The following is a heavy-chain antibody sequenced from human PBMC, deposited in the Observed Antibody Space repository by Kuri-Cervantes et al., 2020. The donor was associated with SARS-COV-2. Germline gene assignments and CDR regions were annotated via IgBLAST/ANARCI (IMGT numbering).Heavy chain of an antibody. J-gene: IGHJ4*02. D-gene: IGHD4-11*01. CDR2: IYHRGSS. V-gene: IGHV4-38-2*01. CDR1: GYSISSGYY. CDR3: ARTVTTTPDY. Sequence: ESLKISCAVSGYSISSGYYWGWIRQPSGKGLEWIGIIYHRGSSYYNPSLRSRVTVSVDTSKNQFSLKLSSVTAADTAVYYCARTVTTTPDYWGQGTLVTVSS.